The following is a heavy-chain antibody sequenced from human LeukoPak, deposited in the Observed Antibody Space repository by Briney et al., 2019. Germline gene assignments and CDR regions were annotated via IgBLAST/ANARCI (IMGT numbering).Heavy chain of an antibody. CDR1: GYTFTSYD. CDR2: MNPNSGNT. V-gene: IGHV1-8*01. Sequence: ASVKVSCKASGYTFTSYDINWVRQAPGQGLEWMGWMNPNSGNTGYAQKFQGRVTMTRNTSISTAYMELSSLRSEDTAVYYCARGPLLRFLEWLPMDYYFDYWGQGTLVTVSS. D-gene: IGHD3-3*01. J-gene: IGHJ4*02. CDR3: ARGPLLRFLEWLPMDYYFDY.